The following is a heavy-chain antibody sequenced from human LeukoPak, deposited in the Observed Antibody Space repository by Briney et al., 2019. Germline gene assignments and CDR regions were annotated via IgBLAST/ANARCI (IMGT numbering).Heavy chain of an antibody. D-gene: IGHD3-3*01. V-gene: IGHV3-21*01. CDR2: ISSSSSYI. Sequence: PGGSLRLSCAASGFTFSSYSMNWVRQAPGKGLEWVSSISSSSSYIYYADSVEGRFTISRDNAKNSLYLQMNSLRAEDTAVYYCARDSSLRFLEWLLGYFDYWGQGTLVTVSS. CDR3: ARDSSLRFLEWLLGYFDY. J-gene: IGHJ4*02. CDR1: GFTFSSYS.